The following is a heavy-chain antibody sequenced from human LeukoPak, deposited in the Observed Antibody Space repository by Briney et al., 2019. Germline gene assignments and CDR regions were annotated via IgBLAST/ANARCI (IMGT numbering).Heavy chain of an antibody. CDR1: GFTFSTYG. J-gene: IGHJ4*02. D-gene: IGHD6-19*01. V-gene: IGHV3-30*02. Sequence: PGGSLRLSCAASGFTFSTYGMHWVRQAPGKGLEWVAFVRYDESNKYYADSVKGRFTISRDNSKNTLYLQMNSLRAEDTAVYYCATDKGSSGWSNWGQGALVTVSP. CDR2: VRYDESNK. CDR3: ATDKGSSGWSN.